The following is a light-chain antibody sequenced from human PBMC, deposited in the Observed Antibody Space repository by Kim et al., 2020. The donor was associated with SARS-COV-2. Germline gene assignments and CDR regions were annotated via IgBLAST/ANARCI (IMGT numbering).Light chain of an antibody. Sequence: LAPGERATLSCRASQSVRTSLAWYQQKPGQAPRLLIYDASNRATGIPGRFGGGGSGTDFTLIISSLQPEDFAVYYCQQRYTWPLTFGGGTKVDIK. V-gene: IGKV3-11*01. CDR2: DAS. CDR1: QSVRTS. J-gene: IGKJ4*01. CDR3: QQRYTWPLT.